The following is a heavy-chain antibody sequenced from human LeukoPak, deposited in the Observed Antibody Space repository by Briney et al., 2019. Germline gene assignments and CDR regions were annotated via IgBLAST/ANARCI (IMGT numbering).Heavy chain of an antibody. CDR1: GFTFSSYG. Sequence: PGGSLRLSCAASGFTFSSYGMHWVRQAPGKGLEWVAVIWYDGSNKYYADSVKGRFTISRDSSKNTLYLQMNSPRAEDTAVYYCARDLRTSLDYWGQGTLVTVSS. CDR2: IWYDGSNK. CDR3: ARDLRTSLDY. V-gene: IGHV3-33*01. J-gene: IGHJ4*02. D-gene: IGHD5/OR15-5a*01.